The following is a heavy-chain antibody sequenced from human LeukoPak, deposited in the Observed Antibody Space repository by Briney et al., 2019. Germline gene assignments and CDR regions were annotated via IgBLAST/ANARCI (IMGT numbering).Heavy chain of an antibody. CDR2: INPNSGGT. D-gene: IGHD6-6*01. V-gene: IGHV1-2*02. CDR3: VRRNHIEYSSSFDY. CDR1: GYTFTGYY. J-gene: IGHJ4*02. Sequence: ASVKVSCKASGYTFTGYYMHWVRQAPGQGLEWMGWINPNSGGTNYAQKFQGRVTMTRDTSISTAYMELSRLRSDDTAVYYCVRRNHIEYSSSFDYWGQGTLVTVSS.